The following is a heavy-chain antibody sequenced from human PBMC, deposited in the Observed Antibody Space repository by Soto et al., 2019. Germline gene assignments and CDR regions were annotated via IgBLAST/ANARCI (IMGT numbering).Heavy chain of an antibody. J-gene: IGHJ3*02. D-gene: IGHD5-12*01. CDR1: GGSVSSNA. Sequence: ASVKVSCKASGGSVSSNAISWVRQAPGQGLEWMGGIIPILGSANYAQKFQDRLTITADGSTTTTYMELNSLRSEDAAVYYCASRDRVDAFDIWGKGTLVTVSS. V-gene: IGHV1-69*13. CDR2: IIPILGSA. CDR3: ASRDRVDAFDI.